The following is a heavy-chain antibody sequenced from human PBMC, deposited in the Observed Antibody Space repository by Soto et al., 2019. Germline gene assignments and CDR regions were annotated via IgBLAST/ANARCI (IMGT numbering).Heavy chain of an antibody. CDR1: GGSISSGGYY. D-gene: IGHD3-10*01. V-gene: IGHV4-31*03. CDR2: IYYSGST. Sequence: PSETLSLTCTVSGGSISSGGYYWSWIRQHPGKGLEWIGYIYYSGSTYYNPSLKSRVTISVDTSKNQFSLKLSSVTAADTAVYYCARVRITMVRGVIINYYGMDVWGQGTTVTVYS. CDR3: ARVRITMVRGVIINYYGMDV. J-gene: IGHJ6*02.